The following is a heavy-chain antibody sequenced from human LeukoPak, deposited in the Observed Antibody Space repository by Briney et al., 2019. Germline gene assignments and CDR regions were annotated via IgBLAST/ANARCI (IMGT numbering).Heavy chain of an antibody. D-gene: IGHD1-26*01. CDR3: ARDRVRGSSNPYFDY. CDR2: IYYSGST. J-gene: IGHJ4*02. CDR1: GGSVSSGSYY. V-gene: IGHV4-61*01. Sequence: SETLPLTCTVSGGSVSSGSYYWNWIRQPPGKGLGWIGYIYYSGSTNYNPSLKSRVTISVDTSKNQFSLKLSSVTAADTAVYYCARDRVRGSSNPYFDYWGQGTLVTVSS.